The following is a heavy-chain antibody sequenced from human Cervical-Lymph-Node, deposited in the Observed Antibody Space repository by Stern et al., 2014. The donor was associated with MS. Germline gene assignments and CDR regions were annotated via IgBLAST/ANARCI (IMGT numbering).Heavy chain of an antibody. V-gene: IGHV3-21*01. D-gene: IGHD1-26*01. CDR3: ARGGTYYAMDH. J-gene: IGHJ4*02. Sequence: EVQLGESGGGLVKPGGSLRLACAASGFTFSDYSMNWVRQAPGKGLEWVSSISSTSSSTSYAESVRGRVTISRDNPKNSLFLHMNSLRGEDTAVYYCARGGTYYAMDHWGQGTLVTVSS. CDR2: ISSTSSST. CDR1: GFTFSDYS.